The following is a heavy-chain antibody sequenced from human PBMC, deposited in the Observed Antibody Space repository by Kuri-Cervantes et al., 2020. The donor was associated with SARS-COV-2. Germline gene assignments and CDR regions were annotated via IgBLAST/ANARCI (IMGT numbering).Heavy chain of an antibody. J-gene: IGHJ4*02. Sequence: GGSLRLSCAASGFTFSSYGMHWVRQAPGKGLEWVAFIRYDGSNKHYADSVKGRFTISRDNSKNTLYLQMNSLRAEDTAVYYCAKDSLLEVKFDYWGQGTLVTVSS. CDR3: AKDSLLEVKFDY. V-gene: IGHV3-30*02. CDR2: IRYDGSNK. D-gene: IGHD1-1*01. CDR1: GFTFSSYG.